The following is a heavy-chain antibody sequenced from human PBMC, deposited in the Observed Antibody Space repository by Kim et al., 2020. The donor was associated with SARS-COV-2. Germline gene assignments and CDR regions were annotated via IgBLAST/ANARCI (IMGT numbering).Heavy chain of an antibody. V-gene: IGHV7-4-1*02. CDR2: P. J-gene: IGHJ5*02. Sequence: PKYAQGFTGRFGFSLDTSVSTAYLQISSLKAEDTAVYYCARGQGANWFDPWGRGTLVTVSS. D-gene: IGHD3-16*01. CDR3: ARGQGANWFDP.